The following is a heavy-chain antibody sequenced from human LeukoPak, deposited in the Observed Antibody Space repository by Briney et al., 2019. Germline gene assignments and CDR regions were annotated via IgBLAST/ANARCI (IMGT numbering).Heavy chain of an antibody. CDR1: GFTFSSYA. CDR3: ARVGGYPYFDY. CDR2: ISYDGSYK. V-gene: IGHV3-30-3*01. D-gene: IGHD5-18*01. Sequence: GGSLRLSCAASGFTFSSYAMHWVRQAPGKGLEWVAVISYDGSYKYYADSVKGRFTISRDNSKNTLYLQMNSLRAEDTAVYYCARVGGYPYFDYWGQGTLVTVSS. J-gene: IGHJ4*02.